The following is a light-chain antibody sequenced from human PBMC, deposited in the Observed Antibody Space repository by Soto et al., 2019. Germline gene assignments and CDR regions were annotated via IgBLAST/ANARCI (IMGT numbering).Light chain of an antibody. Sequence: EIVLSQSPATVSLAPGERVTLSCRASESVSTNLAWYQQKAGQAPRLLIYGASTRATGIPARFSGSGSGTEFTLPISGRQSEDFAVYYCQQYSIWQTFGQGTKV. CDR1: ESVSTN. CDR3: QQYSIWQT. CDR2: GAS. J-gene: IGKJ1*01. V-gene: IGKV3-15*01.